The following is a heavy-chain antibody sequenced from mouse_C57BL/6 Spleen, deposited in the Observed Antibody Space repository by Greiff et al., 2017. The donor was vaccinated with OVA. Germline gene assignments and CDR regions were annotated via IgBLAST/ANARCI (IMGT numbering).Heavy chain of an antibody. CDR1: GFSLTSYG. Sequence: VHLVESGPGLVAPSQTLSITCTASGFSLTSYGVHWVRQPPGQGLEWLVVIWRDGSTTYNSALISSLGISKDNSKSQVFLKISSLQTDDTAMYYCARHGQSPSAMDYWGQGTSVTVSS. D-gene: IGHD3-3*01. CDR2: IWRDGST. V-gene: IGHV2-6-1*01. CDR3: ARHGQSPSAMDY. J-gene: IGHJ4*01.